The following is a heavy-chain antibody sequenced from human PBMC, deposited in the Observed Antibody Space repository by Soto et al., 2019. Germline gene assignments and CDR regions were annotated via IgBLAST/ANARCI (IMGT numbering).Heavy chain of an antibody. V-gene: IGHV1-69*01. Sequence: QVQLVQSGAEVKKPGSSVKVSSKASGGTLSSYAISWERQAPGQGIEWMGGIIPIFGTANYAQKFQGRVTITADESTSTAYMELSSLRSEDTAVYYCAWPKNDYYYYGMDVWGQGTTVTVSS. CDR1: GGTLSSYA. CDR3: AWPKNDYYYYGMDV. CDR2: IIPIFGTA. J-gene: IGHJ6*02.